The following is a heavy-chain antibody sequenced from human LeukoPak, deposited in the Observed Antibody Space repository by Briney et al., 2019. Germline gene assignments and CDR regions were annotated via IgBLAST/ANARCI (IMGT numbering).Heavy chain of an antibody. J-gene: IGHJ5*02. V-gene: IGHV3-7*01. CDR2: INQDGSEK. Sequence: YWMSWVRQAPGKGVEGVANINQDGSEKYYVDSVKGRFTISRDKAKKSLYMQMNSLRAEDTAAYYCARDRELFDPWGQGTLVTVSS. CDR3: ARDRELFDP. CDR1: YW.